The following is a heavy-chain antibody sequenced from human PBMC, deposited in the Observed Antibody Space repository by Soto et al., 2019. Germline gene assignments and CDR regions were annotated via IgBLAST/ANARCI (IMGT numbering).Heavy chain of an antibody. D-gene: IGHD3-3*01. CDR3: ARQGEPITISGGGRTYYYYGLDV. V-gene: IGHV5-10-1*01. J-gene: IGHJ6*02. CDR2: IDPTDSYP. CDR1: GYSFTNYY. Sequence: GESLKISCEASGYSFTNYYITWVRQMPGKGLEWMGRIDPTDSYPIYSPSFQGHVTISSDKSSSTAYLQWSSLKASDSAKYYCARQGEPITISGGGRTYYYYGLDVWGQETTVTVSS.